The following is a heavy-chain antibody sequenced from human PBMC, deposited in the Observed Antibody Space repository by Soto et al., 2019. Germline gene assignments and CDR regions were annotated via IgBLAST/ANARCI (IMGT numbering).Heavy chain of an antibody. V-gene: IGHV1-18*01. CDR1: GYTFTSYG. CDR2: ISAYNGNT. CDR3: ARVWNYAGSWFDP. J-gene: IGHJ5*02. D-gene: IGHD1-7*01. Sequence: QVQLVQSGAEVKKPGASVKVSCKASGYTFTSYGISWVRQAPGQGLEWMGWISAYNGNTNYAQKLQGRVTMTTGTSTGTAYMEVRSLGSEDTAAYYCARVWNYAGSWFDPWGQGTLVTVSS.